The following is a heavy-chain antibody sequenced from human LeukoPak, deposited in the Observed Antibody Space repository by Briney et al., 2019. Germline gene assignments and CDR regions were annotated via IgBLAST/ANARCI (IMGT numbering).Heavy chain of an antibody. V-gene: IGHV1-8*01. CDR1: GYTFTSYD. Sequence: ASVKVSCKASGYTFTSYDINWVRQATGQGLEWMGWMNPNSGNTGYAQKFQGRVTMTRNTSISTAYMELSSLRSEDTAVYYCARSYYGSGSYYLDAFDIWGQGIMVTVSS. D-gene: IGHD3-10*01. CDR2: MNPNSGNT. CDR3: ARSYYGSGSYYLDAFDI. J-gene: IGHJ3*02.